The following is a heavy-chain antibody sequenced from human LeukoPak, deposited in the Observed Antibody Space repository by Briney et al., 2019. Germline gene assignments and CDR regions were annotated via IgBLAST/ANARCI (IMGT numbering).Heavy chain of an antibody. CDR3: AREDYYGSGNYVAWGDAFDV. Sequence: GGSLRLSCEASGFSFSSYWMTWVRQAPGMGLEWVANIKQDGSEKYYVDSVKGRFTISRDNAKMSVYLQMNSLRAEDTAVYYCAREDYYGSGNYVAWGDAFDVWGQGTTVTVSS. CDR1: GFSFSSYW. D-gene: IGHD3-10*01. CDR2: IKQDGSEK. V-gene: IGHV3-7*01. J-gene: IGHJ3*01.